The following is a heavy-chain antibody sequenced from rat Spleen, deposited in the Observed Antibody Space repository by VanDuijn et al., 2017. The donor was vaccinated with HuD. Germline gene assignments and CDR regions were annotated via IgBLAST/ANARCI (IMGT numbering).Heavy chain of an antibody. D-gene: IGHD1-10*01. CDR2: ISYGDSSGHSIT. CDR1: GFTFSDYG. Sequence: EVQLVESGGGLVQPGRSLKLSCAASGFTFSDYGMAWVRQAPTKGLEWVATISYGDSSGHSITYYRDSVKGRFTISRDNAKSTLSLQVDSLKSEDTANDDCARPPYNNYFDYWGQGVMVTVSS. J-gene: IGHJ2*01. V-gene: IGHV5-29*01. CDR3: ARPPYNNYFDY.